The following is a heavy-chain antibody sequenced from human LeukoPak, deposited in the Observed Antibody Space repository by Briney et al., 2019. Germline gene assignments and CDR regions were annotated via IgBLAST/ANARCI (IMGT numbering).Heavy chain of an antibody. CDR1: GFTFSSYG. CDR3: AKDGDYYDSSGSFISP. J-gene: IGHJ3*01. CDR2: IRYDGSNK. Sequence: GGSLRLSCAESGFTFSSYGMHWVRQAPGKGLEWVAFIRYDGSNKYYADSVKGRFTISRDNSKNTLYLQMNSLRAEDTAVYYCAKDGDYYDSSGSFISPWGQGTMVTVSS. V-gene: IGHV3-30*02. D-gene: IGHD3-22*01.